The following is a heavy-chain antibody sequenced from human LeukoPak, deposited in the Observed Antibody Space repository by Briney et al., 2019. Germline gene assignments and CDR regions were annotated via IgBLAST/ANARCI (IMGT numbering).Heavy chain of an antibody. CDR3: ARDLTFRAVAGGCYYGMDV. CDR2: ISSNGGSI. J-gene: IGHJ6*02. V-gene: IGHV3-64*01. D-gene: IGHD6-19*01. CDR1: GFTFSSYA. Sequence: GGSLRLSCAASGFTFSSYAMHWVRQAPGKGLEYVSAISSNGGSIYYANSVKGRFTISRDNSKNTLYLQMGSLRAEDMAVYYCARDLTFRAVAGGCYYGMDVWGQGTTVTVSS.